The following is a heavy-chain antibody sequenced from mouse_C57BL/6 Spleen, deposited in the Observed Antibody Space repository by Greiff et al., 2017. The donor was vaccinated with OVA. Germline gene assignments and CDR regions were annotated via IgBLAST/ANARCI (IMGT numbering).Heavy chain of an antibody. D-gene: IGHD1-1*01. CDR3: ARSLITTVVAHYFDY. J-gene: IGHJ2*01. CDR1: GYTFTSYT. CDR2: INPSSGYT. V-gene: IGHV1-4*01. Sequence: VQLVESGAELARPGASVKMSCKASGYTFTSYTMHWVKQRPGQGLEWIGYINPSSGYTKYNQKFKDKATLTADKSSSTAYMQLSSLTSEDSAVYYCARSLITTVVAHYFDYWGQGTTLTVSS.